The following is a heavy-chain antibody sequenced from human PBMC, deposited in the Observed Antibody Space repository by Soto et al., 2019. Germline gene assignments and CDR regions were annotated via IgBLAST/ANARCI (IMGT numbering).Heavy chain of an antibody. J-gene: IGHJ5*02. CDR3: ASVGATSSWFDP. V-gene: IGHV4-31*03. CDR1: GGSISSGGYY. Sequence: SETLSLTCTVSGGSISSGGYYWSWIRQHPGKGLEWIGYIYYSGSTYYNPSLKSRVTISVDTSKNQFSLKLSSVTAADTAVYYCASVGATSSWFDPWGQGTLVTVS. CDR2: IYYSGST. D-gene: IGHD1-26*01.